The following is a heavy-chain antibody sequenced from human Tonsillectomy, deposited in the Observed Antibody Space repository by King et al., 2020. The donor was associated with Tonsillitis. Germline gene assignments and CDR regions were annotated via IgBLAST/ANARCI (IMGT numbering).Heavy chain of an antibody. CDR3: ARHGDRGPSSAEHYYYGLDV. V-gene: IGHV4-59*08. CDR2: LYYSGST. CDR1: GASISGFY. J-gene: IGHJ6*02. Sequence: QLQESGPGLVKSSETLSLTCTVSGASISGFYWSWIRQSPGKGLEWIGYLYYSGSTNYNPSLKSRVTISVDTSKNRFSLKLSSVTAADTAVYSCARHGDRGPSSAEHYYYGLDVWGQGTTVTVYS. D-gene: IGHD2-21*01.